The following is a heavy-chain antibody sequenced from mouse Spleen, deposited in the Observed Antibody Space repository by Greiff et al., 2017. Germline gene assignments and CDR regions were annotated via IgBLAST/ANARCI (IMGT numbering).Heavy chain of an antibody. V-gene: IGHV14-4*01. J-gene: IGHJ2*01. Sequence: EVKLQESGAELVRPGASVKLSCTASGFNIKDDYMHWVKQRPEQGLEWIGWIDPENGDTEYASKFQGKATITADTSSNTAYLQLSSLTSEDTAVYYCTRDYYGRAGYFDYWGQGTTLTVSS. D-gene: IGHD1-1*01. CDR2: IDPENGDT. CDR1: GFNIKDDY. CDR3: TRDYYGRAGYFDY.